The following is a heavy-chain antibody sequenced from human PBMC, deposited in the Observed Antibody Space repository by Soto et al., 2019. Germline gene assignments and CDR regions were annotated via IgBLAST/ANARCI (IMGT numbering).Heavy chain of an antibody. CDR2: MYNSERT. CDR1: GGSISGYY. J-gene: IGHJ4*02. V-gene: IGHV4-4*07. CDR3: AREPLAHSYFDL. Sequence: SETLSLTCTVSGGSISGYYWSWIRLPAGKGLEWIGRMYNSERTNYNPSLKSRVTMSMDTSKNQFSLKLTSVTAADTAVYFCAREPLAHSYFDLWGQGTLVTVSS.